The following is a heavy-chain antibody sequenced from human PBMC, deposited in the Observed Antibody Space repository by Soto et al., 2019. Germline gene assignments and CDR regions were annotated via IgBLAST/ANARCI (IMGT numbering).Heavy chain of an antibody. Sequence: LSLTCTVSGGSISSGDYYWSWIRQPPGKGLEWIGYIYYSGSTYYNPSLKSRVTISVDTSKNQFSLKLSSVTAADTAVYYCARGGPYYHDPNWFDPWGQGTLVTVSS. J-gene: IGHJ5*02. V-gene: IGHV4-30-4*01. CDR2: IYYSGST. CDR1: GGSISSGDYY. D-gene: IGHD3-22*01. CDR3: ARGGPYYHDPNWFDP.